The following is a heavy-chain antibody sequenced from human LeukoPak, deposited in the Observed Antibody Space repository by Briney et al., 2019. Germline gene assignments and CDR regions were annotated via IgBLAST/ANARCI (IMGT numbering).Heavy chain of an antibody. D-gene: IGHD1-26*01. CDR1: GFTFDDYA. Sequence: GGSLRLSCAASGFTFDDYAMSWVRQVPGKGLEWVSSINWNGDRTGYAESVKGRFTISRDNAKNSLHLQVNSLRAEDTALYYCARKSGRYWVDAFDIWGQGTMVTVSS. CDR3: ARKSGRYWVDAFDI. J-gene: IGHJ3*02. CDR2: INWNGDRT. V-gene: IGHV3-20*04.